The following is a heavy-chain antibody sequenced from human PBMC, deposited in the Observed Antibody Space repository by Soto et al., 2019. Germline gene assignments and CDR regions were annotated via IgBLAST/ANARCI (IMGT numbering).Heavy chain of an antibody. V-gene: IGHV4-59*01. CDR2: XYXSXXX. CDR3: ARVTFEYNFDY. Sequence: SETLSLTCTVSGGSIRSYYWSWIRQPPGKGLEXIXXXYXSXXXNXXXXLKSRVTISVDTSKNQFSLKLSSVTAADTAVYYCARVTFEYNFDYWGQGTLVTVSS. D-gene: IGHD1-1*01. J-gene: IGHJ4*02. CDR1: GGSIRSYY.